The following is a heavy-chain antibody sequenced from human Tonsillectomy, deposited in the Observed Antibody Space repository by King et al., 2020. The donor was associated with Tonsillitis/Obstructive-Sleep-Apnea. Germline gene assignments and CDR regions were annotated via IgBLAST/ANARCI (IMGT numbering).Heavy chain of an antibody. D-gene: IGHD6-6*01. V-gene: IGHV3-15*01. CDR2: IKSKIDDGTT. J-gene: IGHJ6*03. Sequence: VQLVESGGGLVKAGGSLRLSCAASGFTFSNAWMSWVRQAPGKGLEWVGRIKSKIDDGTTDYAAPVKGRFTISRDDSKNTLYLQINSLKSEDTAVYYCTRDRIKALVLGYYSYMDFWGKGTTVTVSS. CDR1: GFTFSNAW. CDR3: TRDRIKALVLGYYSYMDF.